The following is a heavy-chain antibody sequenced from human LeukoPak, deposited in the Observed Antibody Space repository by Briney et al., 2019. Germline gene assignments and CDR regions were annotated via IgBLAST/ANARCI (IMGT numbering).Heavy chain of an antibody. CDR3: ARDPPGVVTAFDY. J-gene: IGHJ4*02. Sequence: GGSLRLSCAASGFTFDDYGMSWVRQAPGKGLEWVSGINWNGGTIGYADSVKGRFTISRDNAKNSLYLQMNSLRAEDTAVYYCARDPPGVVTAFDYWGQGTLVTVSS. V-gene: IGHV3-20*04. CDR1: GFTFDDYG. CDR2: INWNGGTI. D-gene: IGHD2-21*02.